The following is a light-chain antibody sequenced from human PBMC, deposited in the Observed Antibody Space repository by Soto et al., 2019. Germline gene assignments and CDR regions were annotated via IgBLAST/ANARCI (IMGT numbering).Light chain of an antibody. J-gene: IGLJ2*01. CDR2: EVS. Sequence: QSALTQPPSASGSPGQSVTISCTGTSSDVGGYNYVSWYQQHLGKAPKLIIYEVSKWPSGVPDRFSGSKSGNTASLTVSGLHAEVEADYYCSSYAGSNNMVFGGGTKVTVL. CDR1: SSDVGGYNY. V-gene: IGLV2-8*01. CDR3: SSYAGSNNMV.